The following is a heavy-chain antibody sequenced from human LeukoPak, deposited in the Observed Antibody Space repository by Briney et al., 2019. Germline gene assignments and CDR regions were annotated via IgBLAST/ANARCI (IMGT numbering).Heavy chain of an antibody. Sequence: ASVKVSCKASGYTFTSYYMHWVRQAPGQGLEWMGIINPSGGSTSYAQKFQGRVTMTRDASTSTVYMELSSLRSEDTAVYYCAREGVAGCSSTSCYYYYGMDVWGQGTTVTVSS. CDR1: GYTFTSYY. CDR2: INPSGGST. J-gene: IGHJ6*02. D-gene: IGHD2-2*01. V-gene: IGHV1-46*01. CDR3: AREGVAGCSSTSCYYYYGMDV.